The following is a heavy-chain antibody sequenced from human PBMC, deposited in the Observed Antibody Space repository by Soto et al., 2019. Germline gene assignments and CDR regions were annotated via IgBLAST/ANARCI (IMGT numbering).Heavy chain of an antibody. CDR3: ASNRPRRYSSGDTDY. D-gene: IGHD5-18*01. CDR1: GGSISSGGYY. J-gene: IGHJ4*02. CDR2: IYYSGST. V-gene: IGHV4-31*03. Sequence: SETLSLTCTVSGGSISSGGYYWSWIRQHPGKGLEWIGYIYYSGSTYYNPSLKSRVTISVDTSKNQFSLKLSSVTAADTAVYYCASNRPRRYSSGDTDYPGQGTLVTVSS.